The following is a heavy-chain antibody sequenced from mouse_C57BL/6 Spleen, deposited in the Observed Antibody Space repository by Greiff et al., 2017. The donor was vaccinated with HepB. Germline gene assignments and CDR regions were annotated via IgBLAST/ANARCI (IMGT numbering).Heavy chain of an antibody. V-gene: IGHV6-6*01. Sequence: EVKLVESGGGLVQPGGSMKLSCAASGFTFSDAWMDWVRQSPEKGLEWVAEIRNKANNHATYYAESVKGRFTISRDDSKSSVYLQMNSLRAEDTGIYYSSRGYYYGSSWDFDYWGQGTTLTVSS. D-gene: IGHD1-1*01. CDR2: IRNKANNHAT. CDR1: GFTFSDAW. CDR3: SRGYYYGSSWDFDY. J-gene: IGHJ2*01.